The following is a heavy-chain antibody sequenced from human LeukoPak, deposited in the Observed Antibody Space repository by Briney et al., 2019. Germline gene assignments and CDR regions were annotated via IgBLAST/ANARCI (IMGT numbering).Heavy chain of an antibody. CDR1: GGSFSGYY. V-gene: IGHV4-34*01. Sequence: SETLSLTCAVYGGSFSGYYWSWIRPPPGKGLEWIGEINHSGSTNYNPSLKSRVTISVDTSKKQFSLKLSSVTAADTAVYYCASKTYYYDGSGSFVFFDDWGQGTLVTVSS. D-gene: IGHD3-22*01. J-gene: IGHJ4*02. CDR3: ASKTYYYDGSGSFVFFDD. CDR2: INHSGST.